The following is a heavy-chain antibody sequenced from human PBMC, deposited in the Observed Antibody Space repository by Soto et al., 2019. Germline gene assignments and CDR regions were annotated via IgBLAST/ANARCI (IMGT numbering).Heavy chain of an antibody. CDR1: GGSISSGDYY. CDR2: IYYSGST. J-gene: IGHJ4*02. V-gene: IGHV4-30-4*01. D-gene: IGHD6-19*01. CDR3: ARFGYSGSWYGIASY. Sequence: QVQLQESGPGLVKPSQTLSLTCTVSGGSISSGDYYWSWIRQPPGKGLEWSGYIYYSGSTYYNPSLKSRVTISVGTSKNQFSLKLSSVTAADTAVYSCARFGYSGSWYGIASYWGQGTLVTVSS.